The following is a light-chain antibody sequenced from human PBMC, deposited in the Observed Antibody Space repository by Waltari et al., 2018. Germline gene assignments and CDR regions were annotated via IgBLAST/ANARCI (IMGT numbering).Light chain of an antibody. CDR2: DAS. J-gene: IGKJ4*01. V-gene: IGKV3-15*01. CDR1: QSVSSN. CDR3: QQYNNWPPLT. Sequence: DIVMTQTPATLSVSPGERATLSCRASQSVSSNLAWYQRKPGQAPRLLIYDASTRDTGIPDMFSGSGSGTEFTLTISSLQSEDFAFYYCQQYNNWPPLTFGGGTKVEIK.